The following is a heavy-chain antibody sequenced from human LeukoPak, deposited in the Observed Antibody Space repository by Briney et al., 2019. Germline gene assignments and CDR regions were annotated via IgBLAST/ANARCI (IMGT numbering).Heavy chain of an antibody. CDR2: ISGSGSSP. D-gene: IGHD6-19*01. CDR1: GFTLSSYA. Sequence: GGPLTLPCSLSGFTLSSYAMIWVRQAPGKGVEWVSTISGSGSSPSYAPSVQGRITLSRYNSKNTLYLHMNSLRAEDMVLCYCATRGYTSGWYSFGYWGQGTLVTVFS. V-gene: IGHV3-23*01. J-gene: IGHJ4*02. CDR3: ATRGYTSGWYSFGY.